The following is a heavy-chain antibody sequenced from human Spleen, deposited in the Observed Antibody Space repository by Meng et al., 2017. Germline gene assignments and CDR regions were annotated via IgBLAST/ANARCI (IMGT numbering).Heavy chain of an antibody. CDR1: GGSISNDQW. Sequence: QVQLQQWGAGLLQPSETLSLTCDVFGGSISNDQWWSWVRQPPGKGLEWIGEIYHSGRTNYNPSVKSRVSMSVDKSQNQFSLKLSSVAAADTAVYYCTTLYGDSISWGQGTLVTVSS. CDR3: TTLYGDSIS. J-gene: IGHJ4*02. CDR2: IYHSGRT. D-gene: IGHD4-17*01. V-gene: IGHV4-4*02.